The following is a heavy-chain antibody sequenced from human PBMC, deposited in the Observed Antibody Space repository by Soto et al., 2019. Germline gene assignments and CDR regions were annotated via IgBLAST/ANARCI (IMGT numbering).Heavy chain of an antibody. Sequence: SVKVSCKASGGTFSSYTISWVRQAPGQGLEWMGRIIPILGIANYAQKFQGRVTITADKSTSTAYMELSSLRSEDTAVYYCARVIGRQWLVVFSAFDIWGQGTMVTVSS. CDR3: ARVIGRQWLVVFSAFDI. J-gene: IGHJ3*02. CDR1: GGTFSSYT. D-gene: IGHD6-19*01. V-gene: IGHV1-69*02. CDR2: IIPILGIA.